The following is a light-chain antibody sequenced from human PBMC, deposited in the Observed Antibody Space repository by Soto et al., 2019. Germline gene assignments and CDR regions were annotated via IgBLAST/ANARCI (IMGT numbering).Light chain of an antibody. CDR2: RTS. CDR3: QQYNNWPRAT. CDR1: QSISSN. J-gene: IGKJ2*01. V-gene: IGKV3-15*01. Sequence: EIVMTQSPATLSVSPGERATPSCRASQSISSNLAWYQQKPGQAPRLLMFRTSSRATGFPARFSGSGSGTEFNLTISSLQSEDFGVYYCQQYNNWPRATFGQGTKVDIK.